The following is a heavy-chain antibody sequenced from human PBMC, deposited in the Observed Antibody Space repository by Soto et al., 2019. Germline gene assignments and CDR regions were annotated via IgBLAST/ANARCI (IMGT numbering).Heavy chain of an antibody. V-gene: IGHV3-21*01. Sequence: GGSLRLSCAASGFTFSCCSMNWVRQAPGQGLEWVSSISRASNYIYYADSVKGRFTISRDNAKNSLYLQMNSLRVEDTAVYYCARDDPVPVYLWGQGTLVTVSS. CDR2: ISRASNYI. J-gene: IGHJ4*02. D-gene: IGHD3-10*01. CDR1: GFTFSCCS. CDR3: ARDDPVPVYL.